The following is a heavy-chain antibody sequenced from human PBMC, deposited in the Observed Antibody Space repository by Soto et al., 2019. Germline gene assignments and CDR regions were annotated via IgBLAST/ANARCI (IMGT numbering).Heavy chain of an antibody. CDR1: GYTFTSYY. Sequence: ASVKVSCKASGYTFTSYYMHWVRQAPGQGLEWMGIINPSGGSTSYAQKFQGRVTMTRDTSTSTVYMELSSLRSEDTAVYYCAREMRRFLENPLLGYYMDVWGKGTTVTVSS. V-gene: IGHV1-46*03. J-gene: IGHJ6*03. CDR2: INPSGGST. CDR3: AREMRRFLENPLLGYYMDV. D-gene: IGHD3-3*01.